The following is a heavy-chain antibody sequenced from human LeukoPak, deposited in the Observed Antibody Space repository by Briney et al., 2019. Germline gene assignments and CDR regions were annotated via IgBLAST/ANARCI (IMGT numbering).Heavy chain of an antibody. V-gene: IGHV3-33*06. D-gene: IGHD6-6*01. J-gene: IGHJ4*02. CDR3: AKPQYSSSPMPDY. CDR2: IWYDGSNK. CDR1: GFTFSSYG. Sequence: PGGSLRLSCAASGFTFSSYGMHWVRQAPGKGLEWVAVIWYDGSNKYYADSVKGRFTISRDNSKNTLYLQMDSLRAEDTAVYYCAKPQYSSSPMPDYWGQGTLVTVSS.